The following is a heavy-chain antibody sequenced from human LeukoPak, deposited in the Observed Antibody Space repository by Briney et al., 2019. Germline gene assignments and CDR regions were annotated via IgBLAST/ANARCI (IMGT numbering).Heavy chain of an antibody. D-gene: IGHD6-13*01. CDR2: FYYSGST. CDR1: GGSMRGYY. V-gene: IGHV4-59*01. CDR3: ARSITSSWYGDFQH. J-gene: IGHJ1*01. Sequence: SETLSLTCTVSGGSMRGYYWSWIRQPPGKGLEWIGYFYYSGSTNHNPPLKSRVSISVDTSKNQFSLKLSSVTAADTAVYYCARSITSSWYGDFQHWGQGTLVTVSS.